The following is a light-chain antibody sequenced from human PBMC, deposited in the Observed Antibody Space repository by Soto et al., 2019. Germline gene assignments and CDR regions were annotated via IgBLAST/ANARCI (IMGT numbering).Light chain of an antibody. V-gene: IGKV1-5*03. CDR2: KAF. CDR3: QQYSTYSRT. CDR1: QSISSW. Sequence: DIQMTQSPSTLSASVGDRVTITCRASQSISSWLAWYQQKPGKAPNLLIYKAFSLESGVPSRFSGSGSGTEFTLTISSLQPDDFATYYCQQYSTYSRTFGQGTKVEIK. J-gene: IGKJ1*01.